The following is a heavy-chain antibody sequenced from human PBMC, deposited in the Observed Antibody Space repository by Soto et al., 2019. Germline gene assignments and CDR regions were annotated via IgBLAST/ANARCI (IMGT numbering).Heavy chain of an antibody. D-gene: IGHD5-12*01. CDR1: GFTFSSYA. V-gene: IGHV3-23*01. Sequence: LRLSCAASGFTFSSYAMSWVRQAPGKGLEWVSAISGSGGSTYYADSVKGRFTISRDNSKNTLYLQMNSLRAEDTAVYYCAKEGWDSGYDYDGFDPWGQGTLVTVSS. J-gene: IGHJ5*02. CDR2: ISGSGGST. CDR3: AKEGWDSGYDYDGFDP.